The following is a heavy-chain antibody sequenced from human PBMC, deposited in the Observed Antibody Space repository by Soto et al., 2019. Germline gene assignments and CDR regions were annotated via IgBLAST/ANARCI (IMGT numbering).Heavy chain of an antibody. CDR2: ISGRGTES. D-gene: IGHD5-18*01. J-gene: IGHJ4*02. V-gene: IGHV3-23*01. Sequence: EVQLLESGGGLVQPGGSLRLSCAASGFTFINYAMHWVRRPPGKGLEWVSSISGRGTESYYADSVKGRFTISRDNSRNTLSLQMNSLRAEDTGIYYCAKDGGVYSYELWGQGTLVTVSS. CDR1: GFTFINYA. CDR3: AKDGGVYSYEL.